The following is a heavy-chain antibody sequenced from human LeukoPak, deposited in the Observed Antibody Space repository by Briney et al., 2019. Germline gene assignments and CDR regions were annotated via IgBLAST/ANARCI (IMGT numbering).Heavy chain of an antibody. CDR2: IYYSGST. Sequence: SETLSLTCTVSGGSISSYYWSWIRQPPGKGLEWIGYIYYSGSTNYNPSLKSRVTISVDTSKNQFSLELSSVTAADTGVYYCARGHVEDIVVVPAAEWGEGTLVTVSS. D-gene: IGHD2-2*01. CDR1: GGSISSYY. J-gene: IGHJ4*02. V-gene: IGHV4-59*01. CDR3: ARGHVEDIVVVPAAE.